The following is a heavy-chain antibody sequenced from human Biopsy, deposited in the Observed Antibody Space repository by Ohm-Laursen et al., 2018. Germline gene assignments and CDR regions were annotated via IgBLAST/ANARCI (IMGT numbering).Heavy chain of an antibody. D-gene: IGHD5-18*01. CDR1: GFTFDRYW. CDR2: ITHDGSKT. J-gene: IGHJ6*02. V-gene: IGHV3-30*18. Sequence: SLRLSCAASGFTFDRYWMTWVRQAPGKGLEWVAIITHDGSKTYYADSVKGRFTISRDNSRDTLYLQMSSLRAEDTAVYYCAKDRYNYTPIGGFSMDVWGQGTTVTVSS. CDR3: AKDRYNYTPIGGFSMDV.